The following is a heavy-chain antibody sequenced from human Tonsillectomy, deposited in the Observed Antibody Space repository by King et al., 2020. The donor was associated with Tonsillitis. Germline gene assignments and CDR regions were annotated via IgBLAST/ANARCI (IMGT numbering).Heavy chain of an antibody. D-gene: IGHD6-13*01. V-gene: IGHV2-5*02. CDR1: GFSLSTSGVG. CDR3: ARNTIAAAGHYYGMDV. CDR2: IYWDDDK. Sequence: TLKESGPTLVKPTQTLTLTCTFSGFSLSTSGVGVGWIRQPPGKALEWLALIYWDDDKRYRPSLKSRLTITKDTSKNQVVLTMTNMDPVDTATYYCARNTIAAAGHYYGMDVWGQGTTVTVSS. J-gene: IGHJ6*02.